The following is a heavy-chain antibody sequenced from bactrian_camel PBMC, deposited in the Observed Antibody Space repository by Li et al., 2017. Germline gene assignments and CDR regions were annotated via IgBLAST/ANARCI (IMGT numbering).Heavy chain of an antibody. CDR3: GEGRFYVCPSPGRELRL. CDR1: GLTFDDYT. V-gene: IGHV3S63*01. J-gene: IGHJ6*01. D-gene: IGHD5*01. CDR2: TIYAATT. Sequence: VQLVESGGGLVQAGGSLRLSCTVSGLTFDDYTMGWFRQAPGNEREGVATIYAATTYVADSVKGRFTISQDSAKNTVYLQMNDLVPADTAMYYCGEGRFYVCPSPGRELRLRGP.